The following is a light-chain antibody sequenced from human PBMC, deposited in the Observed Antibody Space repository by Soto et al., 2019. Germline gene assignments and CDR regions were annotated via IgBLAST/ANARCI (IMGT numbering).Light chain of an antibody. CDR2: WAS. Sequence: SCWSSQSVLYSSNNKNYLAWYQQKPGQPPKLLIYWASTRQSGVPDRFSGGGSGTDFTLTISSLQADDVAVYYCQQYYNTPYTFGQGTKLEIK. V-gene: IGKV4-1*01. J-gene: IGKJ2*01. CDR3: QQYYNTPYT. CDR1: QSVLYSSNNKNY.